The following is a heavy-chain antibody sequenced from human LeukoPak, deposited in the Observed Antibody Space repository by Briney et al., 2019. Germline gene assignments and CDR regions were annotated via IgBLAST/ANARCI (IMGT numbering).Heavy chain of an antibody. CDR1: GFTFSSYE. V-gene: IGHV3-48*03. J-gene: IGHJ4*02. CDR2: ISSSGSTI. D-gene: IGHD3-10*01. CDR3: ATIGDYGSGSYYNVLGY. Sequence: PGGSLRLSCAASGFTFSSYEMNWVRQAPGKGLEWVSYISSSGSTIYYADSAKGRFTISRDNAKNSLYLQMNSLRAEDTAVYYCATIGDYGSGSYYNVLGYWGQGTLVTVSS.